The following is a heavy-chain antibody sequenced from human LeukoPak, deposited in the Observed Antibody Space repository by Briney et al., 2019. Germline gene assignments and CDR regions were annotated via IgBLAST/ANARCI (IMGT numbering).Heavy chain of an antibody. CDR1: GGSISSYY. CDR3: ASGPIVLVPAAMNYYYYYMDV. D-gene: IGHD2-2*01. CDR2: IYTSGST. Sequence: PSETLSLTCTVSGGSISSYYWSWIRQPAGKGLEWIGRIYTSGSTNYNSSLKSRVTMSVDTSKNQFSLKLSSVTAADTAVYYCASGPIVLVPAAMNYYYYYMDVWGKGTTVTVSS. V-gene: IGHV4-4*07. J-gene: IGHJ6*03.